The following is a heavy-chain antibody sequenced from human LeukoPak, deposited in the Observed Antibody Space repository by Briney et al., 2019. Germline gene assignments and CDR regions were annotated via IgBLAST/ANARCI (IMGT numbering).Heavy chain of an antibody. CDR3: ARTVTPPSYSSSWYGPHLYYYGMDV. CDR2: ISSNGGST. J-gene: IGHJ6*02. V-gene: IGHV3-64*01. CDR1: GFTFSSYA. Sequence: GGSLRLSCAASGFTFSSYAMHWVRQAPGKGLEYVSAISSNGGSTYYANSVKGRFTISRDNSKNTLYLQMGSLRAEDMAVYYCARTVTPPSYSSSWYGPHLYYYGMDVWGQGTTVTVSS. D-gene: IGHD6-13*01.